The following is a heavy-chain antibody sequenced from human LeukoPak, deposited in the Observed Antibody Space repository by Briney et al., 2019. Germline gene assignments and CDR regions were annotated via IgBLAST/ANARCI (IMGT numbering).Heavy chain of an antibody. CDR2: ISAYNGNT. CDR1: GYTFTNYG. J-gene: IGHJ4*02. V-gene: IGHV1-18*01. D-gene: IGHD6-13*01. CDR3: ARDQSLVAYSSTWFDY. Sequence: AASVNVSCKASGYTFTNYGISWVRQAPGQGLEWMGWISAYNGNTDYAQNLQGRVTMTTDTLTSTTYMELRSLRSDDTAVYYCARDQSLVAYSSTWFDYWGQGTPLTVSS.